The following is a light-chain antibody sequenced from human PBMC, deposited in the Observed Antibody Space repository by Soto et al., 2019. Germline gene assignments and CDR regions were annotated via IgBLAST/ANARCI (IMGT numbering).Light chain of an antibody. CDR1: SSDVGDYNY. J-gene: IGLJ1*01. V-gene: IGLV2-14*01. CDR3: SSDTSSSTCV. CDR2: DVS. Sequence: QSALTQPASVSGSPGQSITISCTGTSSDVGDYNYVSWYQQHPGKAPKLMIYDVSNRPSGVSNRFSGSKSGNTASLTISGLQAEDEADYYCSSDTSSSTCVFGTGTQVTVL.